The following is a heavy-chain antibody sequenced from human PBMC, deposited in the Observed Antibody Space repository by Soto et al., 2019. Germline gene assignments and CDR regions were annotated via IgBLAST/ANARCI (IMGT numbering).Heavy chain of an antibody. CDR3: ARIESIARNWFDP. V-gene: IGHV5-10-1*01. J-gene: IGHJ5*02. D-gene: IGHD6-13*01. Sequence: GESLKISCKGSGFSFTNYWISLVRQMPGKGLEWMGNIDPVDSYANYSPSFQGHVTFSVDTSISTAYLQWSSLKASDTAMYFCARIESIARNWFDPWGQGTLVTVSS. CDR1: GFSFTNYW. CDR2: IDPVDSYA.